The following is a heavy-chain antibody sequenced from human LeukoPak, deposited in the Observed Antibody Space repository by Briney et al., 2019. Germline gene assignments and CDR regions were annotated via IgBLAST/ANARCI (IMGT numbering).Heavy chain of an antibody. CDR2: TSGSGGST. J-gene: IGHJ4*02. D-gene: IGHD5-18*01. CDR3: AKVRYSYGYVRY. V-gene: IGHV3-23*01. CDR1: GFTFSSYA. Sequence: GGSLRLSCAASGFTFSSYAMSWVRQAPGKGLEWVSATSGSGGSTYYADSVKGRFTISRDNSKNTLYLQMNSLRAEDTAVYYCAKVRYSYGYVRYWGQGTLVTVSS.